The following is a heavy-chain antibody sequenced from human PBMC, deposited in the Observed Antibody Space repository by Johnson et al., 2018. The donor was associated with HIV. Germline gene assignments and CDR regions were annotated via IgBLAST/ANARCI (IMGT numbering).Heavy chain of an antibody. J-gene: IGHJ3*02. Sequence: VQLVESGGGVVRPGGSLRLSCAASGFTFNDYGMNWVRQAPGKGLEWVSGINWNGGSTGYADSVTGRFTISRDNAKNSLYLQMNSLTPEDTALYYCARAVTTASGDAFDIWGQGTMVTVSS. D-gene: IGHD4-17*01. CDR2: INWNGGST. CDR3: ARAVTTASGDAFDI. CDR1: GFTFNDYG. V-gene: IGHV3-20*04.